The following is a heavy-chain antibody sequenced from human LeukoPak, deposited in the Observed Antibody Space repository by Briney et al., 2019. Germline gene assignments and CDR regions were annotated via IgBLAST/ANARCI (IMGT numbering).Heavy chain of an antibody. CDR3: ARDRGPYYYDSSGYYEY. D-gene: IGHD3-22*01. CDR1: GYTFTSYG. CDR2: ISAYNGNT. V-gene: IGHV1-18*01. Sequence: ASVKVSCKASGYTFTSYGISWVRQAPGQGLEWMGWISAYNGNTNYPQKLQGRVTMTTDTSTSTAYMELRSLRSDDTAVYYCARDRGPYYYDSSGYYEYWGQGTLVTVSS. J-gene: IGHJ4*02.